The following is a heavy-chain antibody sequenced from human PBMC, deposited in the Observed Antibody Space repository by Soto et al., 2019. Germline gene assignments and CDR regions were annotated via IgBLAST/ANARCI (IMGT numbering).Heavy chain of an antibody. D-gene: IGHD5-12*01. CDR1: GFTFSSYG. Sequence: QVQLVESGGGVVQPGRSLRRSCAASGFTFSSYGMHWVRQAPGKGLEWVAVISYDGSNKKHADSVKGRFTIARDNSKNSMDQQMSDLRAEDTAVYYWANARGDATIRYYYYGMDVWGQGTTVTVSS. CDR2: ISYDGSNK. J-gene: IGHJ6*02. CDR3: ANARGDATIRYYYYGMDV. V-gene: IGHV3-30*18.